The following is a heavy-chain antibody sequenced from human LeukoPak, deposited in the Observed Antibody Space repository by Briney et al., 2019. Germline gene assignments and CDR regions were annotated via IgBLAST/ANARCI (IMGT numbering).Heavy chain of an antibody. Sequence: PSETLSLTCTVSGGSISSYYWSWIRQPPGKGLEWIGYIYYSGSTNYNPSLKSRVTISVDTSKNQFSLKLSSVTAADTAVYYCARDDPLVGATAYWGQGTLVTVSS. CDR3: ARDDPLVGATAY. CDR1: GGSISSYY. V-gene: IGHV4-59*01. J-gene: IGHJ4*02. CDR2: IYYSGST. D-gene: IGHD1-26*01.